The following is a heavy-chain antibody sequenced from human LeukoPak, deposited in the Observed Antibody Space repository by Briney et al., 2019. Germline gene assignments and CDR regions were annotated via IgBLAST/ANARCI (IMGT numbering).Heavy chain of an antibody. V-gene: IGHV3-21*01. J-gene: IGHJ5*02. Sequence: GGTLRLSCAASGFTFSSYGMSWVRQAPGKGLEWVSSISSSSTYIYYADSLKGRFTISRDNAKNSLYLQMDSLRAEDTAVYYCARDPNSGASQPWGQGTLVTVSS. D-gene: IGHD5-12*01. CDR2: ISSSSTYI. CDR3: ARDPNSGASQP. CDR1: GFTFSSYG.